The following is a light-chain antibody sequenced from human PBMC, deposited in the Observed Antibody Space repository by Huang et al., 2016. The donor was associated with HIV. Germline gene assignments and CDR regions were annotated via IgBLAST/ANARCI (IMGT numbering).Light chain of an antibody. CDR3: QQLNSYLP. CDR1: QGISSY. J-gene: IGKJ4*01. CDR2: AAS. Sequence: IQLTQSPSSLSASVGDRVTITCRASQGISSYLAWYQQKPGKAPKLLLYAASTLQSGVPSRFSGSGSGTDFTLTISSLQPEDFATYYCQQLNSYLPFGGGTKVEIK. V-gene: IGKV1-9*01.